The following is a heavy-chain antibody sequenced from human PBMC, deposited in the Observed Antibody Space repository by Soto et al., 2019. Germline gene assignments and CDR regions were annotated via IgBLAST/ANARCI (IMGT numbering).Heavy chain of an antibody. V-gene: IGHV3-23*01. CDR3: AKDLTYYYGSGSFGSAVRKPDY. Sequence: EVQLLESGGGLVQPGGSLRLSCAASGFTFSSYAMSWVRQAPGKGLEWVSAISGSGGSTYYADSVKGRFTISRDNSKNTLYLQMNSLRAEDTAVYYCAKDLTYYYGSGSFGSAVRKPDYWGQGTLVTVSS. J-gene: IGHJ4*02. D-gene: IGHD3-10*01. CDR2: ISGSGGST. CDR1: GFTFSSYA.